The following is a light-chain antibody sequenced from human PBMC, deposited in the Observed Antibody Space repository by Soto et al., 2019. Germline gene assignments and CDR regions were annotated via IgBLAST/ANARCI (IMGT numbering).Light chain of an antibody. CDR1: QSISRF. Sequence: DIQITQFPSSLCASVGDRVTITCRASQSISRFLSWYLQKPGKAPKLLIYTASSLQSGVPSRFSGSGSGTDFTLTINSLQPEDFATYYCQQSLSTPITFGQGTRLEIK. J-gene: IGKJ5*01. V-gene: IGKV1-39*01. CDR2: TAS. CDR3: QQSLSTPIT.